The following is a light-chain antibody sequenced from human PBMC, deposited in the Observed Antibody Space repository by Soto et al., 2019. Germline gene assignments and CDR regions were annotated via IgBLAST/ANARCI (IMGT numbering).Light chain of an antibody. V-gene: IGLV3-21*04. Sequence: SYELTQPPSVSVAPGETASVTCGGNYIRSKSVHWYQQKPGQAPVLVIYYDRERPSGIPERFSGSNSGNTATLTISRVEAGDEADYYCQVWDTSSDHVVFGGGTKLTVL. CDR3: QVWDTSSDHVV. J-gene: IGLJ2*01. CDR1: YIRSKS. CDR2: YDR.